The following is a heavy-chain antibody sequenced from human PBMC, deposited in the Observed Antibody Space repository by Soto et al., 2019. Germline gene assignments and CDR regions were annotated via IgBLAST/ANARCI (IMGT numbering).Heavy chain of an antibody. Sequence: GGSLRLSCAASGFTFSDYYMSWIRQAPGKGLEWVSYISSSSSYTNYADSVKGRFTISRDNAKNSLYLQMNSLRAEDTAVYYCARELGYCSGGRCGPGWIDPWGQGTLVTVSS. D-gene: IGHD2-15*01. V-gene: IGHV3-11*06. CDR2: ISSSSSYT. J-gene: IGHJ5*02. CDR1: GFTFSDYY. CDR3: ARELGYCSGGRCGPGWIDP.